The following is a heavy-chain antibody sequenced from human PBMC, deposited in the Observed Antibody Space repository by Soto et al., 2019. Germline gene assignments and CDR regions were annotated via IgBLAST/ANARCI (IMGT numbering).Heavy chain of an antibody. CDR3: ARVCYPYYDILTGFCMDV. Sequence: SETLSLTCTVSGGSISSYYWSWIRQPPGKGLEWIGYIYYSGSTNYNPSLKSRVTISVDTSKNQFSLKLSSVTAADTAVYCCARVCYPYYDILTGFCMDVWGQGTTVTVSS. CDR1: GGSISSYY. D-gene: IGHD3-9*01. J-gene: IGHJ6*02. V-gene: IGHV4-59*01. CDR2: IYYSGST.